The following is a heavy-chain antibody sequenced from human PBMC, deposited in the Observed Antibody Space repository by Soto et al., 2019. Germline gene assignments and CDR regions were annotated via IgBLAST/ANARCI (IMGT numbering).Heavy chain of an antibody. J-gene: IGHJ4*02. V-gene: IGHV1-69*13. CDR1: GGTFSSYA. D-gene: IGHD7-27*01. CDR2: IIPIFGTA. CDR3: ARRKGPLGYCFDY. Sequence: SVKVACKASGGTFSSYAISWVRQAPGQGLEWMGGIIPIFGTANYAQKFQGRVTITADESTSTAYMELSSLRSEDTAVYYCARRKGPLGYCFDYCSQGTLDIVSS.